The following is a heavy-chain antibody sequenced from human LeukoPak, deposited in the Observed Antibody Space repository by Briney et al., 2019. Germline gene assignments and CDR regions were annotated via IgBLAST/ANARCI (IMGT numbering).Heavy chain of an antibody. D-gene: IGHD2-21*01. CDR1: GGSINSSNW. V-gene: IGHV4-4*02. CDR2: IYHSGST. CDR3: ARHVGSDPYFDY. J-gene: IGHJ4*02. Sequence: SETLSLTCAVSGGSINSSNWWSWVRPPPGKGLEWIGEIYHSGSTNYNPSLKSRVTISVDKSKNQFSLKLSSVTAADTAVHYCARHVGSDPYFDYWGQGTLVTVSS.